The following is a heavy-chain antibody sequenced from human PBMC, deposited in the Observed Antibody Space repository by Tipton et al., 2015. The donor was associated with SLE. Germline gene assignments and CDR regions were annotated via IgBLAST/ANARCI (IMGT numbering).Heavy chain of an antibody. V-gene: IGHV4-38-2*02. CDR1: GYSIRNGYY. D-gene: IGHD5-12*01. CDR2: IHHSGIT. CDR3: AREYSGSDYRTFDH. Sequence: TLSLTCNVSGYSIRNGYYWGWIRQAPGKGLEWTGTIHHSGITYYNPSLKSRVTISVDTSKNQFSLKLRSVTAADTAVYYCAREYSGSDYRTFDHWGQGTLVTVSS. J-gene: IGHJ4*02.